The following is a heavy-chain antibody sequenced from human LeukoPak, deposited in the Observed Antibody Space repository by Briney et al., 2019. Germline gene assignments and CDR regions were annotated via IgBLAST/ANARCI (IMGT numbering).Heavy chain of an antibody. CDR3: ARVDYDILTGYPNYYYYYGMDV. D-gene: IGHD3-9*01. J-gene: IGHJ6*02. Sequence: ASVKVSCKASGYTFTSYDINWVRQATGQGLEWMGWMNPNSGNTGYAPKFQGRVTMTRNTSISTAYMELSSLRSEDTAVYYCARVDYDILTGYPNYYYYYGMDVWGQGTTVTVSS. CDR1: GYTFTSYD. V-gene: IGHV1-8*01. CDR2: MNPNSGNT.